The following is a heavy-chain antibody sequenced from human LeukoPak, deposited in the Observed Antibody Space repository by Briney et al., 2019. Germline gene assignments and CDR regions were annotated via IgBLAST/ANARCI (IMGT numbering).Heavy chain of an antibody. Sequence: SETLSLTCAVSGGSISSGGYSWSWIRQPPGKGLEWIGYIYHSGSTYYNPSLKSRVTISVDRSKNQFSLKLSSVTAADTAVYHCARGGDHAVDYWGQGTLVTVSS. J-gene: IGHJ4*02. V-gene: IGHV4-30-2*01. CDR1: GGSISSGGYS. D-gene: IGHD3-10*01. CDR2: IYHSGST. CDR3: ARGGDHAVDY.